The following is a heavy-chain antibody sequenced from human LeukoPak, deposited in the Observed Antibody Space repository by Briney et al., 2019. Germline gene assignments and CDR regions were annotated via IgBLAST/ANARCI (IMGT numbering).Heavy chain of an antibody. V-gene: IGHV1-8*01. J-gene: IGHJ6*03. D-gene: IGHD3-10*01. CDR1: GYTFTSYD. Sequence: GASVKVSCKASGYTFTSYDINWVRQATGQGLEWMGWMNPNRGNTDYAQKLQGRVTMTTDTSTSTAYMELRSLRSDDTAVYYCARDKFPIRGVKGYYYYYMDVWGKGTTVTVSS. CDR3: ARDKFPIRGVKGYYYYYMDV. CDR2: MNPNRGNT.